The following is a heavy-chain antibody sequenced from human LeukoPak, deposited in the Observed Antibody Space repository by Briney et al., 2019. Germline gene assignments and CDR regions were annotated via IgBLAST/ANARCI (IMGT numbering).Heavy chain of an antibody. J-gene: IGHJ5*02. V-gene: IGHV4-59*01. D-gene: IGHD6-6*01. Sequence: SETLSLTCTVSGGSISSYYWSWIRQPPGKGLEWIGYIYYSGSTNYNPSLKSRVTISVDTSKNQSSLKLSSVTAADTAVYYCARAPGYSSSSGGLDPWGQGTLVTVSS. CDR2: IYYSGST. CDR3: ARAPGYSSSSGGLDP. CDR1: GGSISSYY.